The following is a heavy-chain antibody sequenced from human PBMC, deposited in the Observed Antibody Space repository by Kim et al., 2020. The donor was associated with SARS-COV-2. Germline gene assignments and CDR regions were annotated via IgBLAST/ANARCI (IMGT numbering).Heavy chain of an antibody. CDR2: IWYDGSNK. D-gene: IGHD4-17*01. CDR3: ARDSTTGDPAGPF. CDR1: GFTFSSYG. Sequence: GGSLRLSCAASGFTFSSYGMHWVRQAPGKGLEWVAVIWYDGSNKYYADSVKGRFTISRDNSKNTLYLQMNSLRAEDTAVYYCARDSTTGDPAGPFWGQGTLVTVSS. J-gene: IGHJ4*02. V-gene: IGHV3-33*01.